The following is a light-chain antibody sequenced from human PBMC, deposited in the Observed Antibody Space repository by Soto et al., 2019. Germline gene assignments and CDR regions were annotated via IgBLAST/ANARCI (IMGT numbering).Light chain of an antibody. J-gene: IGLJ2*01. CDR1: SSDVGGYNY. Sequence: QSVLTQPASVSGSPGQSITISCTGTSSDVGGYNYVSWYQQYPGKAPKLMIYEVSNRPSGVSNRFSGSRSGNTASLTISGLQAEDEADYYCSSYTSSSILGVVFGAGTKVTVL. V-gene: IGLV2-14*01. CDR2: EVS. CDR3: SSYTSSSILGVV.